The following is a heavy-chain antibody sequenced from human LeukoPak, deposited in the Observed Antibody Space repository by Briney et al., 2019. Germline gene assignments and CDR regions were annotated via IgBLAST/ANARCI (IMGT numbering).Heavy chain of an antibody. CDR1: GFSLSTSGVG. D-gene: IGHD3-10*01. J-gene: IGHJ1*01. V-gene: IGHV2-5*01. CDR3: AHEETWFGELSGFFQH. CDR2: IYWNDDK. Sequence: SGPTLVNPTQTLTLTCTFSGFSLSTSGVGVGWIRQPPGKALEWLALIYWNDDKRYSPSLKSRLTITKDTSKNQAVLTMTNMDPVDTATYYCAHEETWFGELSGFFQHWGQGTLVTVSS.